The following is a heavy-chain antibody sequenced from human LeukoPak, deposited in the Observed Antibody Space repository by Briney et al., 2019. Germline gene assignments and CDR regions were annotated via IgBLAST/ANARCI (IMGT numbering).Heavy chain of an antibody. CDR3: ARTNPVYGDFDY. J-gene: IGHJ4*02. V-gene: IGHV3-53*01. CDR1: GLTVTDNY. D-gene: IGHD4-17*01. Sequence: PGGSLRLSCSASGLTVTDNYMSWVCQAPGKGLEWVSVIFPDGRTYHSDSLKGRFTISRDKSKNTVLLQINGLRADDTALYHCARTNPVYGDFDYWGQGVLVTVSS. CDR2: IFPDGRT.